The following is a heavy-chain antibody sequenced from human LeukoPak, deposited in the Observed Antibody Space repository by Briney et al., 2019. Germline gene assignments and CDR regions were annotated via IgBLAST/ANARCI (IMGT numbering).Heavy chain of an antibody. V-gene: IGHV3-23*01. Sequence: PGGSLRLSCAASGFTFSSYGMSWVRQAPGKGLEWVSAISGSGGSTYYADSVKGRFTISRDNSKNTLYLQMNSLRAEDTAVYYCAKDRRIERWLQYGPGLAGSDYWGQGTLVTVSS. D-gene: IGHD5-24*01. J-gene: IGHJ4*02. CDR1: GFTFSSYG. CDR3: AKDRRIERWLQYGPGLAGSDY. CDR2: ISGSGGST.